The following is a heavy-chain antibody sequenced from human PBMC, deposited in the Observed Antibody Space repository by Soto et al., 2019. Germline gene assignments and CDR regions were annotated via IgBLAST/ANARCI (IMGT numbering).Heavy chain of an antibody. Sequence: QVQLVESGGGLVKPGGSLRLSCAASGFTFSDYYMSWIRQAPGEGLEWVSYISSSSSYTNYADSVKGRFTISRDNAKNSLYLQMNSLRAEDTAVYYCARDLYTRGAFDIWGQGTMVTVSS. CDR2: ISSSSSYT. CDR3: ARDLYTRGAFDI. V-gene: IGHV3-11*06. CDR1: GFTFSDYY. J-gene: IGHJ3*02. D-gene: IGHD2-2*02.